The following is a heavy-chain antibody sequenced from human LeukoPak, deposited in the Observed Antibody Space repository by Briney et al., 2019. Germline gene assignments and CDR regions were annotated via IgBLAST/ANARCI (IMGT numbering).Heavy chain of an antibody. D-gene: IGHD5-18*01. V-gene: IGHV3-48*03. CDR1: GFTFTTYE. CDR3: ARTRGYSYGYLDY. J-gene: IGHJ4*02. Sequence: GGSLRLSCAASGFTFTTYEMTWVRQAPGKGLEWISYISSSGSTIYYADSVKGRFTISRDNAENSLSLQMSSLRAEDTAIYYCARTRGYSYGYLDYWGQGTLVTVSS. CDR2: ISSSGSTI.